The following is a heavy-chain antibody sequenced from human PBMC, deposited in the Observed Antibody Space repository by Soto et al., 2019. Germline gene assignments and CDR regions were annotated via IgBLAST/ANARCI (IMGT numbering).Heavy chain of an antibody. D-gene: IGHD3-22*01. Sequence: ASVKVSCKASGGTFSSYAISWVRQAPGQGLEWMGGIIPIFGTANYAQKFQGRVTITADKSTSTAYMELSSLRSEDTAVYYCARMGGDNYYASSGSYLDYWGEGTLVTVYS. J-gene: IGHJ4*02. CDR3: ARMGGDNYYASSGSYLDY. CDR2: IIPIFGTA. V-gene: IGHV1-69*06. CDR1: GGTFSSYA.